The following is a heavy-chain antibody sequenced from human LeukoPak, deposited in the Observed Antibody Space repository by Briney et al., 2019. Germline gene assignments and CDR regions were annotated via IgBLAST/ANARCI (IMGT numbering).Heavy chain of an antibody. J-gene: IGHJ4*02. CDR1: GGSISSYY. D-gene: IGHD1-26*01. CDR3: AGGIVGATPFDY. Sequence: SETLSLTCTVSGGSISSYYWSWIRQPPGKGLEWIGYTYYSGSTNYNPSLKSRVTISVDTSKNQFSLKLSSVTAADTAVYYCAGGIVGATPFDYWGQGTLVTVSS. CDR2: TYYSGST. V-gene: IGHV4-59*01.